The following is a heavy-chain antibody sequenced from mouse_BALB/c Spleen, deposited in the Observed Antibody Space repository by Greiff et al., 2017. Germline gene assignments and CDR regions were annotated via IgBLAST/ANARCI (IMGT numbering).Heavy chain of an antibody. CDR1: GYTFTSYW. J-gene: IGHJ2*01. D-gene: IGHD2-10*01. CDR2: IYPGSGST. V-gene: IGHV1S22*01. CDR3: TRSLLPYYFDY. Sequence: LQQPGSELVMPGASVKLSCKASGYTFTSYWMHWVKQRHGQGLEWIGNIYPGSGSTNYDEKFKSKGTLTVDTSSSTAYMHLSSLTSEDSAVYYCTRSLLPYYFDYWGQGTTLTVSS.